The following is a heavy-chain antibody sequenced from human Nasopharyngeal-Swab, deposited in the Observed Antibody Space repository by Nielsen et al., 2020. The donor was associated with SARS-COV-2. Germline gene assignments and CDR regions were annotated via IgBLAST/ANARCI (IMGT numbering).Heavy chain of an antibody. CDR1: GGSISSSNW. D-gene: IGHD3-22*01. J-gene: IGHJ4*02. CDR3: ARVQAGSGYYRRFFVFDY. Sequence: SETLSLTCAVSGGSISSSNWWSWVRQPPGKGLEWIGEIYHSGSTNYNPSLKSRVTISVDTSKNQFSLKLSSVTAADTAVYYCARVQAGSGYYRRFFVFDYWGQGTLVTVSS. V-gene: IGHV4-4*02. CDR2: IYHSGST.